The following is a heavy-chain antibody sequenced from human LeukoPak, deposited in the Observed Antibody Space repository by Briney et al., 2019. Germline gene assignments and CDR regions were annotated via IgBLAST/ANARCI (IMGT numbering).Heavy chain of an antibody. CDR2: IYHGGST. V-gene: IGHV4-30-2*01. CDR1: GGSISSGGYS. J-gene: IGHJ3*02. D-gene: IGHD3-10*01. Sequence: SQTLSLTCAVSGGSISSGGYSWSWIRQPPGKGLEWIGYIYHGGSTYYNPSLKSRVTISVDRSKNQFSLKLSSVTAADTAVYYCARAEQLLWFGESSSGAFDIWGQGTMVTVSS. CDR3: ARAEQLLWFGESSSGAFDI.